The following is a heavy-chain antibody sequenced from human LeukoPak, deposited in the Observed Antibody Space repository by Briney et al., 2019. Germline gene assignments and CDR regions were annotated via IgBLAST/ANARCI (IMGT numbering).Heavy chain of an antibody. V-gene: IGHV4-30-4*01. J-gene: IGHJ4*02. CDR3: ARGRYDFLTGYQSLNY. CDR1: GGSISSGDYY. CDR2: IYYSGST. Sequence: PSETLSLTCTVSGGSISSGDYYWSWIRQPPGKGLEWIGYIYYSGSTYYNPSLKSRVAISVDTSKNQFSLKLSSVTAADTAVYYCARGRYDFLTGYQSLNYWGQGTLVTVSS. D-gene: IGHD3-9*01.